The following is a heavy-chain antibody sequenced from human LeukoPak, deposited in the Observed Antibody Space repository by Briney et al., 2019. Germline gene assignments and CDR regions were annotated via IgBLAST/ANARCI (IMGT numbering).Heavy chain of an antibody. J-gene: IGHJ4*02. V-gene: IGHV1-69*13. CDR3: ARDHNWNYDY. CDR2: IIPIFGTA. Sequence: SVKVSYRASGYTFTSYGISWVRQAPGQGLEWMGGIIPIFGTANYAQKFQGRVTITADESTSTAYMELSSLRSEDTAVYYCARDHNWNYDYWGQGTLVTVSS. D-gene: IGHD1-7*01. CDR1: GYTFTSYG.